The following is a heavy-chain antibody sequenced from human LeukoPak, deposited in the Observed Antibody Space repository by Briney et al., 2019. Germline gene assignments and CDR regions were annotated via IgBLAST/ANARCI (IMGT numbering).Heavy chain of an antibody. Sequence: GGSLRLSCSASGFTFSSYWMSWVRQAPGKGLEWVANIKQDGSVQNYVDSVKGRFTISRDNAKDSLFLQLNNLRAEDTAVYFCARDGIMTYAFDIWGQGTKVTVSP. V-gene: IGHV3-7*01. CDR1: GFTFSSYW. CDR3: ARDGIMTYAFDI. D-gene: IGHD1-1*01. J-gene: IGHJ3*02. CDR2: IKQDGSVQ.